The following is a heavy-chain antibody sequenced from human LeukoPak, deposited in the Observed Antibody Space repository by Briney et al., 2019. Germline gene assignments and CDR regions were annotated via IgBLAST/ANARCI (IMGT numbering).Heavy chain of an antibody. CDR2: ISSSSSTI. J-gene: IGHJ4*02. Sequence: PGGSLRLSCAASGFTFSSYSMNWVRQAPGKGLEWVSYISSSSSTIYYADSVKGRFTISRDNAKNSLYLQMNSLRAEDTAVYYCARGSQWELLLWGQGTLVTVSS. V-gene: IGHV3-48*04. CDR3: ARGSQWELLL. D-gene: IGHD1-26*01. CDR1: GFTFSSYS.